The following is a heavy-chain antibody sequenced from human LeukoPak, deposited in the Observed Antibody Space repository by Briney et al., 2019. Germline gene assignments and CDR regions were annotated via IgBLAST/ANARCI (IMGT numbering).Heavy chain of an antibody. J-gene: IGHJ5*02. V-gene: IGHV3-23*01. CDR3: AKDRSIVGAPWYRFDP. D-gene: IGHD1-26*01. CDR1: GFTFSNFA. Sequence: GGSLRLSCAASGFTFSNFAMSWVRQAPGKGLEWVSAISSSGGSTYYADSVKGRFTISRDNSKNTLYLQMNSLRAEDTAVYYCAKDRSIVGAPWYRFDPWGQGTLVTVSS. CDR2: ISSSGGST.